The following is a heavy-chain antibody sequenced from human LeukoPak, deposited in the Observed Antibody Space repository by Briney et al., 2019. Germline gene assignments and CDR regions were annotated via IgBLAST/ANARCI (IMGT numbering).Heavy chain of an antibody. J-gene: IGHJ4*02. CDR2: VDPEDGET. CDR1: GFTFADSY. CDR3: ATARGSRGVFDY. V-gene: IGHV1-69-2*01. D-gene: IGHD2-8*01. Sequence: ASVKISCKVSGFTFADSYMHWVQQAPGKGLEWMGLVDPEDGETFFAEKFQGRVIITADTSTDTAYMELSALTSEDTATYYCATARGSRGVFDYWGQGTLVTVSS.